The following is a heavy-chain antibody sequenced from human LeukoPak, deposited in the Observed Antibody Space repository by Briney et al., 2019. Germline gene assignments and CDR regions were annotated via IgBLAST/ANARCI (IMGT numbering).Heavy chain of an antibody. CDR3: ARFKGGGEYYFDY. CDR2: IYYSGRT. Sequence: SETLSLTCTVSGGSISSSSYYWGWIRQRPGKGLEWFGSIYYSGRTYYNPSLKRRVTISVDTSKNQSSLKLSSVTAADTAVYYCARFKGGGEYYFDYWGQGTLVTVSS. V-gene: IGHV4-39*01. J-gene: IGHJ4*02. CDR1: GGSISSSSYY.